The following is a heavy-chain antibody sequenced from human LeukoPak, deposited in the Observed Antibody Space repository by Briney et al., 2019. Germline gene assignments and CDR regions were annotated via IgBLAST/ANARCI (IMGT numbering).Heavy chain of an antibody. D-gene: IGHD6-25*01. Sequence: SETLSLTCTASGGSISNYHWSWIRQPPGKGLERIGYIYSSGSTNYHPSLKSRVTMSVDTSKKQFSLKLTSVTAADTAVYYCARSAIDAFDIWGQGTMVTVSS. V-gene: IGHV4-59*01. CDR1: GGSISNYH. J-gene: IGHJ3*02. CDR2: IYSSGST. CDR3: ARSAIDAFDI.